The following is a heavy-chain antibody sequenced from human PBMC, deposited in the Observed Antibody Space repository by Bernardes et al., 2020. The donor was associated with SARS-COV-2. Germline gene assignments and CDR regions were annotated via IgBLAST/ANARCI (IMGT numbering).Heavy chain of an antibody. D-gene: IGHD2-2*01. CDR1: RYSLTEVS. J-gene: IGHJ6*02. CDR3: ATDRYCRSVSCSTNYGMDV. CDR2: IEPEDGER. V-gene: IGHV1-24*01. Sequence: ASVTVSCKVARYSLTEVSLHWVRQAPGKGLEWMGGIEPEDGERMHAEKFLGRVTLTEDTSTNTAHMELTGRRSEDTAVYYCATDRYCRSVSCSTNYGMDVWSQGTTVTVAS.